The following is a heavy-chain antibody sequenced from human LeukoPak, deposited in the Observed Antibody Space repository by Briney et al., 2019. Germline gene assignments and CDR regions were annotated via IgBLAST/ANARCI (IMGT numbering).Heavy chain of an antibody. D-gene: IGHD6-6*01. V-gene: IGHV4-39*07. CDR1: GGSISSSIYY. J-gene: IGHJ4*02. CDR2: VFYNGAT. CDR3: ASTRSSGRGYYFDY. Sequence: SETLSLTCIVSGGSISSSIYYWAWVRQPPGKGLEWIGTVFYNGATQYSPSLRSRVTISIDTSTNQFSLKLTSVTAADTALYYCASTRSSGRGYYFDYWGQGTLVTVSS.